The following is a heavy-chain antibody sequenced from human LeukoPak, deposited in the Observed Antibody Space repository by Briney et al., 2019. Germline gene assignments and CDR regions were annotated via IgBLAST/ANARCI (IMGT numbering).Heavy chain of an antibody. V-gene: IGHV3-21*01. CDR3: AREGDYYDSSGYYVRFDY. Sequence: PGGSLRLSCAASGFTFSSYSMNWVRQAPGKGLEWVSSISSSSSYIYYADSVKGRFTISRDNAKNSLYLQMNSLRAEDTAVYYCAREGDYYDSSGYYVRFDYWGQGTLVTVSS. D-gene: IGHD3-22*01. CDR2: ISSSSSYI. J-gene: IGHJ4*02. CDR1: GFTFSSYS.